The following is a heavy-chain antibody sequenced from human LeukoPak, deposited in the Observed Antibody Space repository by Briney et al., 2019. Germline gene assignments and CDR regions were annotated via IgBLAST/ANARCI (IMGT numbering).Heavy chain of an antibody. J-gene: IGHJ4*02. CDR1: GYTFTRYY. Sequence: ASVKVSCKAFGYTFTRYYMHWVRQAPGQGLEWMGWINPNSGGTNYAQRFQGRVTMTRDTSISTAYMELSRLRSDDTAVYYCARSVRRITMIVRGGGFDYWGQGTLVTVSS. V-gene: IGHV1-2*02. CDR3: ARSVRRITMIVRGGGFDY. D-gene: IGHD3-22*01. CDR2: INPNSGGT.